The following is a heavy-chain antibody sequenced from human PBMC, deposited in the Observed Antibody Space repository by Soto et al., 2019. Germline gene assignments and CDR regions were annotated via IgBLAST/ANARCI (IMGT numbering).Heavy chain of an antibody. Sequence: GGSLRLSCAASGFTFSSYEMNWVRQAPGKGLEWVSYISSSGSTIYYADSVKGRITISRDNAKNSLYLQMNSLRAEDTAVYYCARDVRFGLIDYWGQGTLVTVSS. CDR3: ARDVRFGLIDY. CDR2: ISSSGSTI. V-gene: IGHV3-48*03. D-gene: IGHD3-10*01. CDR1: GFTFSSYE. J-gene: IGHJ4*02.